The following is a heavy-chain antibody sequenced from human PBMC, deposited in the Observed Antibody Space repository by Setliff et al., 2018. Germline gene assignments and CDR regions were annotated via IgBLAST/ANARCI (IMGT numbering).Heavy chain of an antibody. V-gene: IGHV1-18*01. Sequence: ASVKVSCKTSGYTFISYGINWVRQAPGQGLEWMGWISSYNGKTNYAQKLQGRVTMTTDTSTSTAYMELRSLRSDDTAVYYCARARYSSGWYGGGGAFYYMDAWGKGTTVTVSS. CDR2: ISSYNGKT. J-gene: IGHJ6*03. D-gene: IGHD6-19*01. CDR3: ARARYSSGWYGGGGAFYYMDA. CDR1: GYTFISYG.